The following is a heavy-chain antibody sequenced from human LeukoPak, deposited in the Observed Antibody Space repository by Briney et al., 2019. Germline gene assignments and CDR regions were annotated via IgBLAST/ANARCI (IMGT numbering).Heavy chain of an antibody. Sequence: QAGGSLRLSYAASGFTFSNYVMHWVRQAPGKGLEYVSSISSNGGSTYYTNSVKGRFTISRDNSKNTLYLQMGSLRAEDMAVYYCAKGGSCSGATCYLTLFDYWGQGTLVTVFS. CDR1: GFTFSNYV. V-gene: IGHV3-64*01. CDR2: ISSNGGST. J-gene: IGHJ4*02. D-gene: IGHD2-15*01. CDR3: AKGGSCSGATCYLTLFDY.